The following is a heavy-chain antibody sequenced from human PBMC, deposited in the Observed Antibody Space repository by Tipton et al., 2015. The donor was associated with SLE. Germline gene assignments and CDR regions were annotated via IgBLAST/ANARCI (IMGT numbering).Heavy chain of an antibody. J-gene: IGHJ3*02. D-gene: IGHD6-6*01. CDR2: IRYDGSNK. Sequence: SLRLSCAASGFTFSSYAMSWVRQAPGKGLEWVAFIRYDGSNKYYADSVKGRFTISRDNSKNTLYLQMNSLRAEDTAVYCCAKDQSSSSAFDIWGQGTMVTVSS. V-gene: IGHV3-30*02. CDR1: GFTFSSYA. CDR3: AKDQSSSSAFDI.